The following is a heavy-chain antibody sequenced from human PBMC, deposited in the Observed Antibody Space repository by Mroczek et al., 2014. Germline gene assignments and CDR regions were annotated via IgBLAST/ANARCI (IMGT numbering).Heavy chain of an antibody. CDR3: AREGIGRWLGMKVPVDV. D-gene: IGHD6-13*01. CDR2: IKQDGSEK. V-gene: IGHV3-7*01. Sequence: VQLVQSGGGLVQPGGSLRLSCAASGFTFSSYWMSWVRQAPGKGLEWVANIKQDGSEKYYVDSVKGRFTISRDNAKNSLYLQMNSLRAEDTAVYYXAREGIGRWLGMKVPVDVVGQRDHGHRLL. CDR1: GFTFSSYW. J-gene: IGHJ6*03.